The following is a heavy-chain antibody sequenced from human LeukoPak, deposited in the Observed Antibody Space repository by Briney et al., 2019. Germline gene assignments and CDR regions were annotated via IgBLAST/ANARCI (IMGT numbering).Heavy chain of an antibody. J-gene: IGHJ4*02. CDR1: GGSFSGYY. V-gene: IGHV4-34*01. D-gene: IGHD6-19*01. Sequence: SETLSLTCAVYGGSFSGYYWSWIRQPPGKGLEWIGEINHSGSTSYDPSLKSRVTISVDTSKNQFSLKLSSVTAADTAVYYCARDFAVAGLTHDYWGQGTLVTVSS. CDR3: ARDFAVAGLTHDY. CDR2: INHSGST.